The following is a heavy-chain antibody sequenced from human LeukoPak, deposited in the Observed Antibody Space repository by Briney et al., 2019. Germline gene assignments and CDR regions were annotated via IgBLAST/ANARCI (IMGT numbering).Heavy chain of an antibody. CDR1: GFTFSDYY. Sequence: GGSLRLSCRASGFTFSDYYMSWIRQAPGKGLEWVSYITIISSYTDYTDSVKGRFTISRDNAKNSLYLQMNSLRAEDTAVYYCARSSGTYHFDYWGQGTLVTVSS. D-gene: IGHD1-26*01. J-gene: IGHJ4*02. CDR3: ARSSGTYHFDY. CDR2: ITIISSYT. V-gene: IGHV3-11*03.